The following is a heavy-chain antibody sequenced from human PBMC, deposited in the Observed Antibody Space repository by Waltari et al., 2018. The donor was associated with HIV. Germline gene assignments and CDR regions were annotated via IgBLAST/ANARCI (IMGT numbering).Heavy chain of an antibody. CDR1: GFTFSSYG. V-gene: IGHV3-33*01. D-gene: IGHD2-21*01. J-gene: IGHJ4*02. CDR3: VYCGGDCYGFDY. CDR2: IWYDGSNK. Sequence: QVQLVESGGGVVQPGRSLRLSCAASGFTFSSYGMHWVRQAPGKGLEWVAVIWYDGSNKYYADSVKGRFTISRDNSKNTLYLQMNSLRAEDTAVYYCVYCGGDCYGFDYWGQGTLVTVSS.